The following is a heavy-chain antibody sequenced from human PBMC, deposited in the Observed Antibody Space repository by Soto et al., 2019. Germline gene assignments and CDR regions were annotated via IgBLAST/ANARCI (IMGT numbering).Heavy chain of an antibody. V-gene: IGHV4-59*01. CDR1: GGSISTYY. CDR2: IDYSGTT. CDR3: ARAHDYSTYINNWFDP. Sequence: PSETLSLTCTVSGGSISTYYWSWIRQPPGKGLEWIGYIDYSGTTSYNPSLKSRVTMSVDTSKNQFSLRLSSVTTADTAVYYCARAHDYSTYINNWFDPWGHGTLVTVSS. J-gene: IGHJ5*02. D-gene: IGHD4-4*01.